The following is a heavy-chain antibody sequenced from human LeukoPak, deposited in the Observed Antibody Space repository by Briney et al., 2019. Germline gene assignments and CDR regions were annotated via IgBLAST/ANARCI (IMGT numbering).Heavy chain of an antibody. CDR2: ISSSSSTI. CDR1: GFTFSSYS. Sequence: SGGSLRLSCAASGFTFSSYSMNWVRQAPGKGLEWVSYISSSSSTIYYADSVKGRFTISRDNAKNSLYLQMNSLRAEDTAVYYCARDSVGDYVWGSYRPFDYWGQGTLVTVSS. J-gene: IGHJ4*02. D-gene: IGHD3-16*02. V-gene: IGHV3-48*01. CDR3: ARDSVGDYVWGSYRPFDY.